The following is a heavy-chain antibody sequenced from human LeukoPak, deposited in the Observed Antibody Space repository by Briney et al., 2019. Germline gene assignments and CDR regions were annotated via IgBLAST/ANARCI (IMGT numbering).Heavy chain of an antibody. J-gene: IGHJ5*02. CDR2: FHNSGTS. V-gene: IGHV4-59*01. Sequence: SETLSLTCTVSDDSISDYYRGWIRQPPGKGLEWIGYFHNSGTSTYNPSLKSRVTISVDTSKNQFSLKLSSVTAADTAVYYCARHTPGDIVVVPAAQEDWFDPWGQGTLVTVSS. CDR1: DDSISDYY. D-gene: IGHD2-2*01. CDR3: ARHTPGDIVVVPAAQEDWFDP.